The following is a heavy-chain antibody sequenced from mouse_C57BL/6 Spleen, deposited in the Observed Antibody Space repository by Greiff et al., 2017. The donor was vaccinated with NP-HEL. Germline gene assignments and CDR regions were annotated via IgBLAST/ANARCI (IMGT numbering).Heavy chain of an antibody. Sequence: VQLQQSGADLATPGASVKLSCKASGYTFTSYWMHWVKQRPGQGLEWIGYINPSSGYTKYNQKFKDKATLTADKSSSTSYMKLSILTYEDSAFYDWARSVGLGGVFDYWGQGTTLTVSS. D-gene: IGHD4-1*01. CDR3: ARSVGLGGVFDY. CDR2: INPSSGYT. CDR1: GYTFTSYW. J-gene: IGHJ2*01. V-gene: IGHV1-7*01.